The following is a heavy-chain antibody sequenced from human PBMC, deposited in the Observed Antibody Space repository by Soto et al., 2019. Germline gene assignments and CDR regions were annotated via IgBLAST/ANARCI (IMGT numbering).Heavy chain of an antibody. V-gene: IGHV3-30*18. Sequence: QVQLVESGGGVVQPGRSLRLSCAASGFSFSSFGMHWVRQAPGKGLEWVAFNSYDGSNKYYADSVKGRFTISRDSSEKTLYLQMNSLRPEDTAVYYCAKALGELSPESYDYWGQGTLVTGSS. D-gene: IGHD3-16*02. CDR3: AKALGELSPESYDY. J-gene: IGHJ4*02. CDR2: NSYDGSNK. CDR1: GFSFSSFG.